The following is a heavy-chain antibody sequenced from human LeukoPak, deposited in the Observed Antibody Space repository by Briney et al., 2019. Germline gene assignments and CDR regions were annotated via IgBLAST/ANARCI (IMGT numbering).Heavy chain of an antibody. Sequence: PGGSLRLSCAASGFTFSNFAMSWVRQAPGKGLEWVSAISGSGGSTYYADSVKGRFTISRDNSKNTLYLQMNSLRAEDTAVYYCARGGFEGMVATALGYWGQGTLVTVSS. CDR2: ISGSGGST. D-gene: IGHD5-12*01. CDR1: GFTFSNFA. V-gene: IGHV3-23*01. CDR3: ARGGFEGMVATALGY. J-gene: IGHJ4*02.